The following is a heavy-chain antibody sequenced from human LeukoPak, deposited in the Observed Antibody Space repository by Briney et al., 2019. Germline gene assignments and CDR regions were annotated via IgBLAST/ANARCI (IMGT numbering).Heavy chain of an antibody. CDR2: ISAYNGNT. CDR1: GYTFTSYG. CDR3: AREMGHCSGGSCYSYGMDV. J-gene: IGHJ6*02. D-gene: IGHD2-15*01. Sequence: GASVKVSCKASGYTFTSYGISWVRQAPGRGLEWMGWISAYNGNTNYAQKLQGRVTMTTDTSTSTAYMELSSLRSEDTAVYYCAREMGHCSGGSCYSYGMDVWGQGTTVTVSS. V-gene: IGHV1-18*01.